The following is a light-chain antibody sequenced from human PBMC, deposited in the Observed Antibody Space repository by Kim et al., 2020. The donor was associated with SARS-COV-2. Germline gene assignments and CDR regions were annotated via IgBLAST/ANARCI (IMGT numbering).Light chain of an antibody. CDR3: QQCTNSPT. V-gene: IGKV3-20*01. CDR1: QSINSNY. J-gene: IGKJ1*01. CDR2: DAS. Sequence: LPPVESAIPSCRGSQSINSNYLAWYQQKPGQAPRLLIYDASRRATGIPDRFSGRVSGTDFTLTISRLEPEDCAVYYCQQCTNSPTFGQGTKVDIK.